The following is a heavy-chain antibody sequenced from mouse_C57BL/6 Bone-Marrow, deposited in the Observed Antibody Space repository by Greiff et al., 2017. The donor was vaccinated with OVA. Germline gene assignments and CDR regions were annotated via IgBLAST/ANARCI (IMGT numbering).Heavy chain of an antibody. D-gene: IGHD1-1*01. J-gene: IGHJ2*01. CDR2: IDPSDSST. CDR3: ARWGYYGFDY. V-gene: IGHV1-69*01. Sequence: QVQLQQPGAELVMPGASVKLSCKASGYTFTSYWMHWVKQRPGQGLEWIGEIDPSDSSTNYNQKFKGKSTLTVDKSSSTAYMQLSSLTSEDSAVYYCARWGYYGFDYWGQGTTLTVSS. CDR1: GYTFTSYW.